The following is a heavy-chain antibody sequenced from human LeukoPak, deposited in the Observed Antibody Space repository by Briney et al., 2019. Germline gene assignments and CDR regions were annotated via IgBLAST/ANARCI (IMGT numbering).Heavy chain of an antibody. Sequence: PSETLSLTCAVSGDSISSGGYSWSWIRQPPGKGLEWIGYIYYSGSTYYNPSLKSRVTISVDTSKNQFSLKLSSVTAADTAVYYCARVVGYCTNGVCYANWFDPWGQGTLVTVSS. CDR1: GDSISSGGYS. CDR2: IYYSGST. CDR3: ARVVGYCTNGVCYANWFDP. J-gene: IGHJ5*02. V-gene: IGHV4-30-4*07. D-gene: IGHD2-8*01.